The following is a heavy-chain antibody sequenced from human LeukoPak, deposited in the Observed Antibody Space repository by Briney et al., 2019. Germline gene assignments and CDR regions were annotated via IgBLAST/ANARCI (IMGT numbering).Heavy chain of an antibody. D-gene: IGHD5-18*01. CDR1: GFPFRAYG. V-gene: IGHV3-30*02. CDR2: IRYDGTSK. CDR3: AKEDKGYSFGFDAFDT. J-gene: IGHJ3*02. Sequence: PGGSLRLSCAPPGFPFRAYGIHWVRQVEAKGLGGVAFIRYDGTSKYYIDSVKGRFSISRDTSMNTVSLQMNSLRDEDTAVYYCAKEDKGYSFGFDAFDTWGQGTMVTVSA.